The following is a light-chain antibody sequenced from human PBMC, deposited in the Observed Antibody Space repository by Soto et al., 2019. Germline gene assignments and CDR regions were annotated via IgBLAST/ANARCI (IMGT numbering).Light chain of an antibody. V-gene: IGLV2-8*01. CDR3: SSYTDRKNLV. Sequence: QSALTQCPSASGSPGQSVTISCTGTSSDIGGYNSVSWYQQHPGKAPKVMIYDVTKRPSGVPDRFSGSKSGNTASLTVSALQAEDEADYYCSSYTDRKNLVFGTGTKVTVL. CDR2: DVT. J-gene: IGLJ1*01. CDR1: SSDIGGYNS.